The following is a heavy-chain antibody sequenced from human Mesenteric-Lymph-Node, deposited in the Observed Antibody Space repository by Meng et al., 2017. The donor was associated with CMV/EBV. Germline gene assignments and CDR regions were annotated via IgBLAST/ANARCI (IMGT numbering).Heavy chain of an antibody. V-gene: IGHV3-30*02. J-gene: IGHJ4*02. D-gene: IGHD1-26*01. CDR3: AKEDDGSFDY. Sequence: GESLKISCAASGFTFSSYGMHWVRQAPGKGLEWVAFIRYDGSNKYYADSVKGRFTISRDNSKNTLYLQMNSLRTEDTAVYYCAKEDDGSFDYWGQGTLVTVSS. CDR1: GFTFSSYG. CDR2: IRYDGSNK.